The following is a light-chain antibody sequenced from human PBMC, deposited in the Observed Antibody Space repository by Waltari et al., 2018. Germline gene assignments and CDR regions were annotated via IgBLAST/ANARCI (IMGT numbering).Light chain of an antibody. CDR2: RDN. Sequence: SYDLTQPLSVSVALGQTARIPCGGNDIETKNVHWYQVKPGQAPVVVIYRDNNRPSGIPERFSGSNSGNTATPTISRAQDGDEADYYCQVWDSTTAEIFGGGTKLTVL. CDR3: QVWDSTTAEI. V-gene: IGLV3-9*01. J-gene: IGLJ2*01. CDR1: DIETKN.